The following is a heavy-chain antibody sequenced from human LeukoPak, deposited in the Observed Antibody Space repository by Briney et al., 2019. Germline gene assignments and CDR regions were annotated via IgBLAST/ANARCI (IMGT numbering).Heavy chain of an antibody. CDR3: AKDRWRDGSSSFDN. D-gene: IGHD6-6*01. CDR1: GYTFTSNS. V-gene: IGHV1-18*01. J-gene: IGHJ4*02. Sequence: ASVKVSCKASGYTFTSNSINWVRQAPGQGLEWMGRISTYNGETIYAQKVQGRVTMTTDTSTSTAYMELRSLRSDDTAVYYCAKDRWRDGSSSFDNWGQGTLVTVSS. CDR2: ISTYNGET.